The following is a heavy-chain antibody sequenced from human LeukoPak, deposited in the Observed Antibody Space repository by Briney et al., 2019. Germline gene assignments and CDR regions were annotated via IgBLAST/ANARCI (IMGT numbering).Heavy chain of an antibody. J-gene: IGHJ6*02. CDR3: AKDPGQLGYHYYTSDV. CDR2: ISFDGSNQ. CDR1: GFTFDYFA. D-gene: IGHD6-6*01. Sequence: GGSLRLSCAASGFTFDYFAIHWVRQAPGKGLEWVAFISFDGSNQYYADSVKGRFTISRDNSRNTLYLQMNGLTPDDTAMYYCAKDPGQLGYHYYTSDVWGQGTTVTVSS. V-gene: IGHV3-30*18.